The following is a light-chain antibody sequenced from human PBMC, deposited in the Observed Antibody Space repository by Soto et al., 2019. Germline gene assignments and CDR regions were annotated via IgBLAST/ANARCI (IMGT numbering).Light chain of an antibody. Sequence: QSVLTQSPSASASLGASVKLTCTLSSGHSNYAIAWHQQQPEKGPRYLMKVNSGGSHIKGDGIPDRFSGSSSGAERYLFISSLTYEDEADYYCQTWGTGSAIVVFGGGTQLTVL. J-gene: IGLJ7*01. V-gene: IGLV4-69*01. CDR2: VNSGGSH. CDR3: QTWGTGSAIVV. CDR1: SGHSNYA.